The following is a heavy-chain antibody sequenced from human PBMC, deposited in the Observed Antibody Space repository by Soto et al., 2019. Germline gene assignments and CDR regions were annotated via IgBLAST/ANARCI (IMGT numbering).Heavy chain of an antibody. CDR3: ASVDRSGYYYWYFDL. J-gene: IGHJ2*01. D-gene: IGHD3-22*01. CDR2: IYYSGST. CDR1: GGSISSGGYY. Sequence: QVQLQESGPGLVKPSQTLSLTCTVSGGSISSGGYYWSWIRQHPGKGLEWIGYIYYSGSTYYNPSLKSRVTISVDTSKNQFSLKLSSVTDADTAVYYCASVDRSGYYYWYFDLWGRGALVTVSS. V-gene: IGHV4-31*03.